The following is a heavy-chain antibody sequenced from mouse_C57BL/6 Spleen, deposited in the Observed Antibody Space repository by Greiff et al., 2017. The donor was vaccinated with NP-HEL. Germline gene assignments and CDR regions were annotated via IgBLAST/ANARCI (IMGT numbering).Heavy chain of an antibody. CDR1: GFTFSDYY. CDR3: AREHDGFDY. CDR2: INYDGSST. Sequence: EVKVVESEGGLVQPGSSMKLSCTASGFTFSDYYMAWVRQVPEKGLEWVANINYDGSSTYYLDSLKSRFIISRDNAKNILYLQMSSLKSEDTATYYCAREHDGFDYWGQGTTLTVSS. D-gene: IGHD2-3*01. V-gene: IGHV5-16*01. J-gene: IGHJ2*01.